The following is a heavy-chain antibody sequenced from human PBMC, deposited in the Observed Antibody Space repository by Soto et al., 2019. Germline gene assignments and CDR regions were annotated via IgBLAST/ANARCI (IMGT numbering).Heavy chain of an antibody. J-gene: IGHJ4*02. CDR1: GGSVNIGTYY. Sequence: QVQLQESGPGLVKPSQTLSLTCTVSGGSVNIGTYYWSWIRQRPGEGLEWIGYTFSSGSTYYHPSLNSRVMISSDRSNNQCSQELTSVAAAHTPVYYFACLKKDYYDSSGYYVVDYWGQGTLVTVSS. CDR2: TFSSGST. V-gene: IGHV4-31*03. CDR3: ACLKKDYYDSSGYYVVDY. D-gene: IGHD3-22*01.